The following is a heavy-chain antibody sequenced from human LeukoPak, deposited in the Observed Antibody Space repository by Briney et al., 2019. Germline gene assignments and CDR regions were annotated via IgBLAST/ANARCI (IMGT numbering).Heavy chain of an antibody. J-gene: IGHJ6*02. Sequence: GGSLRLPCAASGFTFRNYTMTWVRQAPGKGLEWVSAISGSGGSTYYADSVKGRFTISRDNSKNTLYLQMNRLRDEDTALFYCAKGVGYNYYYYGMNVWGQGTTVTVSS. CDR1: GFTFRNYT. CDR2: ISGSGGST. D-gene: IGHD2-2*02. CDR3: AKGVGYNYYYYGMNV. V-gene: IGHV3-23*01.